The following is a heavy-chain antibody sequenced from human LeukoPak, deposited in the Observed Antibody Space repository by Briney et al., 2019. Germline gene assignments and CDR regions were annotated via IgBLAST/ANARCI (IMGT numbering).Heavy chain of an antibody. CDR2: IKTDGSQI. Sequence: PGGSLRLSCAASGFTFSSYAMHWVRQAPGKGLEWVANIKTDGSQIYYVDSVKGRFAISRDNAKNSLYLQMNSLRAEDTAVYYCARDLNWETYWGQGTPVSVSS. CDR1: GFTFSSYA. V-gene: IGHV3-7*01. J-gene: IGHJ4*02. CDR3: ARDLNWETY. D-gene: IGHD7-27*01.